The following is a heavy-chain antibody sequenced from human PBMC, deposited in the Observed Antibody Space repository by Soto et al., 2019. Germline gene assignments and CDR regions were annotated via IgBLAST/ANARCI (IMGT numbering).Heavy chain of an antibody. V-gene: IGHV1-69*01. CDR3: ARGGTNYYDFWGPDFDY. Sequence: QVQLVQSGAEVKKPGSSVKVSCKASGGTFSSYAISWVRQAPGQGLEWMGGIIPIFGTANYAQKFQGRVTITADESTSTAYMELSSLRSEDTAVYYCARGGTNYYDFWGPDFDYWGQGTLVTVSS. J-gene: IGHJ4*02. CDR2: IIPIFGTA. CDR1: GGTFSSYA. D-gene: IGHD3-3*01.